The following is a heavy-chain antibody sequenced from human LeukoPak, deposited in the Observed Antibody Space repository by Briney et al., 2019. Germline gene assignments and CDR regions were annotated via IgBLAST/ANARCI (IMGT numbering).Heavy chain of an antibody. V-gene: IGHV3-30-3*01. CDR3: AREIVLMGYAFDI. CDR1: GFTFSSYA. J-gene: IGHJ3*02. CDR2: MSYDGSNK. D-gene: IGHD2-8*01. Sequence: PGGSLRLSCAASGFTFSSYAIHWVRQAPGKGLGWVAVMSYDGSNKYYADCVKGRFTISGDNYTNTLYLQMNSLRVEDTAVHDRAREIVLMGYAFDIRGQGTMVTVSS.